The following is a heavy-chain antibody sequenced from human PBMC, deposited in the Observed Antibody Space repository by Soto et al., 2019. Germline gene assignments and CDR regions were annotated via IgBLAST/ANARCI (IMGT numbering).Heavy chain of an antibody. D-gene: IGHD6-13*01. CDR3: ARGDGTASGTDW. CDR2: IYSGGST. CDR1: GFTVSSNY. Sequence: GGSLRLSCAASGFTVSSNYMSWVRQAPGKGLEWVSVIYSGGSTYFADSVKDRFSISRDNSKNTLHLQMNSLRAEDTAVYYCARGDGTASGTDWWGQGTLVTVSS. V-gene: IGHV3-66*01. J-gene: IGHJ4*02.